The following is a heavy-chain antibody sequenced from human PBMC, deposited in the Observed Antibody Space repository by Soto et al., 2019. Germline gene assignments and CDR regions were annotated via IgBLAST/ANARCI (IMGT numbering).Heavy chain of an antibody. CDR1: GGTFSSYA. V-gene: IGHV1-69*12. CDR2: IIPIFGTA. CDR3: ARYTDRDYDFWGGFDP. J-gene: IGHJ5*02. D-gene: IGHD3-3*01. Sequence: QVQLVQSGAEVKKPGSSVKVSCTASGGTFSSYAISWVRQAPGQGLEWMGGIIPIFGTANYAQKFQGRVTITADESTSTAYMELSSLRSEDTAVYYCARYTDRDYDFWGGFDPWGQGTLVTVSS.